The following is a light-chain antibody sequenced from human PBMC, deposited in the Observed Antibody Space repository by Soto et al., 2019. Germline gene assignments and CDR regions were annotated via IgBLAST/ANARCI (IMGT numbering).Light chain of an antibody. CDR1: QSVSSKY. CDR2: GAS. J-gene: IGKJ3*01. V-gene: IGKV3-20*01. CDR3: QQYGSSPFS. Sequence: IVLTQFPGTLSLSPGERATLSCRASQSVSSKYLAWYQQKSGQAPRLVIYGASSRTTGVPDMFSGSRSGTDFTLTSNRLEPEDCEVYYCQQYGSSPFSFGPGTKGDI.